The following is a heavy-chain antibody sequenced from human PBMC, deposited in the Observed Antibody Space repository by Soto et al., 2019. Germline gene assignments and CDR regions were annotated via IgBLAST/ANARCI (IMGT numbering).Heavy chain of an antibody. D-gene: IGHD6-13*01. J-gene: IGHJ4*02. CDR2: ISGSAGST. Sequence: GGSLRRSCAASGFTFSNYTINWVRQSPGKGLEWVSVISGSAGSTYYADSVNGRLTITRDKSKNTLYLQMNSLRAEDTAVYYCVKAGGAAGTVDYFDYWGQGTLVTVSS. CDR3: VKAGGAAGTVDYFDY. CDR1: GFTFSNYT. V-gene: IGHV3-23*01.